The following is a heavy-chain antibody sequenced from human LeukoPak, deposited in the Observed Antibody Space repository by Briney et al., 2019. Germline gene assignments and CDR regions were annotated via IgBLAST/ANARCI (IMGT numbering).Heavy chain of an antibody. J-gene: IGHJ3*02. CDR3: ARIEWELLGAFDI. D-gene: IGHD1-26*01. CDR2: LYYTGST. Sequence: SETLSLTCTVSGGSISSHYWSWIRQPPGKGLEWIGYLYYTGSTNYNPSLKSRVTISVDTSKNQFSLKLSSVTAADTAVYYCARIEWELLGAFDIWGQGTMVTVSS. V-gene: IGHV4-59*08. CDR1: GGSISSHY.